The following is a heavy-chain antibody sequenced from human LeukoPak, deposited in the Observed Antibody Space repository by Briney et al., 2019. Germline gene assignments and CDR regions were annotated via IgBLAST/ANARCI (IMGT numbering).Heavy chain of an antibody. CDR1: GFTFSSYA. Sequence: PGGSLRLSCAASGFTFSSYAMHWVRQAPGKGLEWVAVISYDGSNKYYADSVKGRFTISRDNSKNTLYPQMNSLRAEDTAVYYCAREGEGYFDYWGQGTLVTVSS. D-gene: IGHD1-26*01. J-gene: IGHJ4*02. V-gene: IGHV3-30*04. CDR2: ISYDGSNK. CDR3: AREGEGYFDY.